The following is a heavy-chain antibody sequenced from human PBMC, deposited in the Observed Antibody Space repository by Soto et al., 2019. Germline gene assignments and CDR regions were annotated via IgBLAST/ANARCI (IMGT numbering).Heavy chain of an antibody. CDR1: GFTFSSYS. V-gene: IGHV3-21*01. D-gene: IGHD5-18*01. CDR3: ARDRHTAMVFDY. J-gene: IGHJ4*02. CDR2: ISSSSSYI. Sequence: GGSLRLSCAASGFTFSSYSMNWVRQAPGKGLEWVSSISSSSSYIYYADSVKGRFTISRDNAKNSLYLQMNSLRAEDTAVYYCARDRHTAMVFDYWGQGTLVTVSS.